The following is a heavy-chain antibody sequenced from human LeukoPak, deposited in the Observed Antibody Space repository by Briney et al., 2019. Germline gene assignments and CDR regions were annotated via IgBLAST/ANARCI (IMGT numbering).Heavy chain of an antibody. Sequence: ASVKVSSKVSGYTPTELSMHWVRQAPGKGLVWMGGFDPEDGETIYAQKFQGRVTMTEDTSTDTAYMELSSLRSEDTAVYYCATVAVGDPEYFQHWGQGTLVTVSS. D-gene: IGHD3-16*01. V-gene: IGHV1-24*01. J-gene: IGHJ1*01. CDR3: ATVAVGDPEYFQH. CDR1: GYTPTELS. CDR2: FDPEDGET.